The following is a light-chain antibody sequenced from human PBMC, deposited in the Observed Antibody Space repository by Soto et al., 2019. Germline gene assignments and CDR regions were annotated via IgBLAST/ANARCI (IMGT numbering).Light chain of an antibody. J-gene: IGLJ2*01. V-gene: IGLV2-14*01. CDR1: SSDVGGYRY. CDR2: EVS. Sequence: QSALTQPASVSGSPGQSITISCTGTSSDVGGYRYVSWYQQFPDKAPKLMIYEVSNRPSGVSSRFSGSKSGNTASLTISGLQAEDEADYYCSSYTSSGPHVVFGGGTKLTVL. CDR3: SSYTSSGPHVV.